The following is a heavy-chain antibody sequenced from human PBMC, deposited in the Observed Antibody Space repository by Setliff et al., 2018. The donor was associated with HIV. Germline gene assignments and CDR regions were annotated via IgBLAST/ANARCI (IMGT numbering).Heavy chain of an antibody. D-gene: IGHD2-2*01. J-gene: IGHJ4*02. CDR3: ARKDGVGYCDSNSCYGIGPIDF. CDR2: INPKSGAT. V-gene: IGHV1-2*06. Sequence: EASVKVSCKASGYSFTDYYVNWVRQAPGQGLEWMGRINPKSGATNLAQKFQGRVTLTRDTSVTTVYMELTSLRSDDTAVYYCARKDGVGYCDSNSCYGIGPIDFWGQGSLVTVSS. CDR1: GYSFTDYY.